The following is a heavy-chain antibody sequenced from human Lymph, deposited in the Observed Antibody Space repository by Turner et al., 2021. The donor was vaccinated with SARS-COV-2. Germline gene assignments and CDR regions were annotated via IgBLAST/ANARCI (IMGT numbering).Heavy chain of an antibody. CDR2: VYAGGST. CDR1: GITVSSNY. CDR3: ARDFREGAFDI. J-gene: IGHJ3*02. D-gene: IGHD3-10*01. Sequence: EVQLVESGGGLVQPGGSLRLSCAASGITVSSNYMSWVRQAPGKVLEWVSVVYAGGSTFYADSVKGRFTISRDKSKNTLYLQMNRLRAEDTAVYYCARDFREGAFDIWGQGTMVTISS. V-gene: IGHV3-66*01.